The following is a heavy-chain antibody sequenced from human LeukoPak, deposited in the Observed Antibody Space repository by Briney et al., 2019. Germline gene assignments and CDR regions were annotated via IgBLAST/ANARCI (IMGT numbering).Heavy chain of an antibody. Sequence: GASVKVSCKASGYTFTVYYMHWVRQAPGQGLEWMGWINPNSGGTNYAQKFQGRVTMTRDTSISTAYMELSRLRSDDTAVYYCARERVLGGTQSNTEYFQHWGQGTLVTVSS. D-gene: IGHD1-1*01. V-gene: IGHV1-2*02. CDR2: INPNSGGT. CDR1: GYTFTVYY. CDR3: ARERVLGGTQSNTEYFQH. J-gene: IGHJ1*01.